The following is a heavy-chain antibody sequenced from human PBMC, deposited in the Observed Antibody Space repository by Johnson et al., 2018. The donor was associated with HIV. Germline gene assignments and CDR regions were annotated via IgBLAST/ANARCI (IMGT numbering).Heavy chain of an antibody. Sequence: QVQLVESGGGVVQPGGSLRLSCAASGFTFSSYGMHWVRQAPGKGLEWVAFIRYDGSNKYYADSVKGRFTISRDNAKNSLYLQMNSLTAEDTALYYCARLRDGYNFDAFDIWGQGTMVTVSS. CDR1: GFTFSSYG. J-gene: IGHJ3*02. CDR3: ARLRDGYNFDAFDI. CDR2: IRYDGSNK. V-gene: IGHV3-30*02. D-gene: IGHD5-24*01.